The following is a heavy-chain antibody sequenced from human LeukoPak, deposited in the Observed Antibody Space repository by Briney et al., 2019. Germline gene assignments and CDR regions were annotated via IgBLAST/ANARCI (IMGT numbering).Heavy chain of an antibody. CDR2: MYSVGTT. D-gene: IGHD1-26*01. CDR1: GFIVSANF. Sequence: GGSLRLSCEASGFIVSANFMNWVPQAPGKGLEWVSVMYSVGTTYYADSVKGRFTVSRDPSKNTLYLQMDSLRVEDTAVYYCARDLSAYSYGFGGDCWGQGTRVIVSS. J-gene: IGHJ4*02. CDR3: ARDLSAYSYGFGGDC. V-gene: IGHV3-66*01.